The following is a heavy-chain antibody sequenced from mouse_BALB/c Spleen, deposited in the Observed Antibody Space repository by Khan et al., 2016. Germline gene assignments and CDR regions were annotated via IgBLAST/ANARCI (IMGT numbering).Heavy chain of an antibody. Sequence: QVQLQQSGAELVRPGASVKMSCKASGYTFTSYTMHWVNQRPGQGLEWIGYINPSSGYTKYNQKFKDKATLTADKSYSIAYMQLSSLTSEDSAVYYCARTHEKWGQGTTLTVSS. CDR1: GYTFTSYT. CDR3: ARTHEK. J-gene: IGHJ2*01. CDR2: INPSSGYT. V-gene: IGHV1-4*01.